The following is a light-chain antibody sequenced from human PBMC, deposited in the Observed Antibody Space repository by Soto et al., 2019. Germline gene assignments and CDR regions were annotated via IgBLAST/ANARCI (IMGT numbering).Light chain of an antibody. CDR1: NIGSKS. Sequence: SYELTQPPSVSVAPGKTARITCGGNNIGSKSVHWYQQKPGQAPVLVIYYDNDRPSGIPERFSGSNSGNTATLTISRVEAGDEADSYCQVWDGSSDHVVFGGGTKHTVL. V-gene: IGLV3-21*04. CDR2: YDN. CDR3: QVWDGSSDHVV. J-gene: IGLJ2*01.